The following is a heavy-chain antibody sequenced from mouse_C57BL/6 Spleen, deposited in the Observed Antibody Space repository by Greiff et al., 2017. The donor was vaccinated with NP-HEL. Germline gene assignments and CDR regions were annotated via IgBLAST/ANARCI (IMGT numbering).Heavy chain of an antibody. CDR1: GYTFTSYW. CDR3: ASSNGYYAMDY. CDR2: IYPSDSET. J-gene: IGHJ4*01. D-gene: IGHD4-1*01. V-gene: IGHV1-61*01. Sequence: VQLQQPGAELVRPGSSVKLSCKASGYTFTSYWMDWVKQRPGQGLEWIGNIYPSDSETHYNQKFKDKATLTVDKSSSTAYMQLSSLTSEDSAVYYCASSNGYYAMDYWGQGTSVTVSS.